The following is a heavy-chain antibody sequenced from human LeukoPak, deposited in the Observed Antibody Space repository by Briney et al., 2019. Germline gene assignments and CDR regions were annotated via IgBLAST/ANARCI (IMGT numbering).Heavy chain of an antibody. CDR3: ASPAMDSSGWYLPGDY. J-gene: IGHJ4*02. V-gene: IGHV4-39*01. D-gene: IGHD6-19*01. CDR2: IYYSGST. Sequence: SETLSLTCTVSGGSISSSSYYWGWIRQPPGKGLEWIGNIYYSGSTYYNPSLKSRVTISVDTSKDQFSLKLSSVTAADTAVYYCASPAMDSSGWYLPGDYGGQGTLVTVSS. CDR1: GGSISSSSYY.